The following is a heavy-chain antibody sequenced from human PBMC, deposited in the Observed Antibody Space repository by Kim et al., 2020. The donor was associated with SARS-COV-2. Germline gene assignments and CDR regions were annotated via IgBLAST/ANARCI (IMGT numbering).Heavy chain of an antibody. J-gene: IGHJ6*02. V-gene: IGHV4-34*01. CDR1: GGSFSAYH. CDR3: ACRTFGRTDYYGSGSNRYRLVYYYGMEV. CDR2: INHSVGT. Sequence: SETLSLTCAVYGGSFSAYHLTWIRQPPRKALEWIGEINHSVGTKYNPSLESRVTISVDTSKRQFSLKLSSVTAADTAVYYCACRTFGRTDYYGSGSNRYRLVYYYGMEVWGQGTTVNVSS. D-gene: IGHD3-10*01.